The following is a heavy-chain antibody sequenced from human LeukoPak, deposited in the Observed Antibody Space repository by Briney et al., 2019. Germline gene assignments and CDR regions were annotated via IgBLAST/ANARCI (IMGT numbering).Heavy chain of an antibody. D-gene: IGHD3-22*01. Sequence: GGSLRLSCAASGFTVSSNYMSWVRQAPGKGLEWVSTISGSGISTYYADSVKGRFTISRDNSKNTLYLQMSSLGTEDTALYYCARVGEYYYDNSGFAAYFDYWGQGALVTASS. CDR2: ISGSGIST. V-gene: IGHV3-23*01. J-gene: IGHJ4*02. CDR3: ARVGEYYYDNSGFAAYFDY. CDR1: GFTVSSNY.